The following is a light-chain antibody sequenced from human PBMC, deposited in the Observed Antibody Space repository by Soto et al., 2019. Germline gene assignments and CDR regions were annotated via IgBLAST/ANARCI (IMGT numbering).Light chain of an antibody. CDR3: GADHGSGSNFVYV. Sequence: QSVLTQPPSASASLGASVTLTCTLSSGYSNYKVDWYQQRPGKGPRFVMRVGTGGIVGSKGDGIPDRFSVLGSGLNRYLTIQNIQAEDESDYHCGADHGSGSNFVYVFGTGTKVTVL. CDR2: VGTGGIVG. V-gene: IGLV9-49*01. J-gene: IGLJ1*01. CDR1: SGYSNYK.